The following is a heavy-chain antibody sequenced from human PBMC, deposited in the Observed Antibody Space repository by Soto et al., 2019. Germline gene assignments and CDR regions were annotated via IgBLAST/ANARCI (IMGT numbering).Heavy chain of an antibody. D-gene: IGHD3-3*01. Sequence: KVSCKASGYTFTSYGISWVRQAPGQGLEWMGWISAYNGNTNYAQKLQGRVTMTTDTSTSTAYMELRSLRSDDTAVYYCARANVLRFLEWLFGFDPWGQGTLVTVSS. V-gene: IGHV1-18*01. J-gene: IGHJ5*02. CDR3: ARANVLRFLEWLFGFDP. CDR1: GYTFTSYG. CDR2: ISAYNGNT.